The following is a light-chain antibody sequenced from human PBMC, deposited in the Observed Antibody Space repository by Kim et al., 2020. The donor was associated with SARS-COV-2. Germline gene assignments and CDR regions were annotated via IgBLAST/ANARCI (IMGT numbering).Light chain of an antibody. CDR1: SSNIGNNA. CDR3: ETWDDSVNGWV. Sequence: QSVLTQPPSVSEAPRQRVTISCSGNSSNIGNNAVNWYQQFPGKAPKLLIYYNDLLSSGVSDRFSGSKSGTSASLAISGLQSEDEADYYCETWDDSVNGWVFGGGTQLTFL. CDR2: YND. V-gene: IGLV1-36*01. J-gene: IGLJ3*02.